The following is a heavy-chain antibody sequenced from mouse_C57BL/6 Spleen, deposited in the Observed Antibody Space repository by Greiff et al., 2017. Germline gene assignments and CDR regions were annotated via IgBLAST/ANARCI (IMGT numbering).Heavy chain of an antibody. CDR3: APRYDEPMDY. J-gene: IGHJ4*01. CDR2: INPNNGGT. V-gene: IGHV1-26*01. D-gene: IGHD2-3*01. Sequence: EVQLQQSGPELVKPGASVKISCKASGYTFTDYYMNWVKQSHGKSLEWIGDINPNNGGTSYNQKFKGKATLTVDKSSSTAYMELRSLTSEDSAVYYCAPRYDEPMDYWGQGTSVTVSS. CDR1: GYTFTDYY.